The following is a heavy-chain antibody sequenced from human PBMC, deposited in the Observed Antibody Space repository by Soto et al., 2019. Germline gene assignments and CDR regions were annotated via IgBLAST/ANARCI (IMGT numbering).Heavy chain of an antibody. V-gene: IGHV1-2*02. J-gene: IGHJ4*02. CDR1: GYTFTDYY. Sequence: ASVKVSCKASGYTFTDYYMHWVRQAPPQGLEWMGWINPTSGGTSYAQNFQGRVTMTRDTSISTAYMELSRLSSDDTAVYYCSRASAVAGGSSNSLPNDYWGQGTLVTVSS. CDR2: INPTSGGT. CDR3: SRASAVAGGSSNSLPNDY. D-gene: IGHD6-19*01.